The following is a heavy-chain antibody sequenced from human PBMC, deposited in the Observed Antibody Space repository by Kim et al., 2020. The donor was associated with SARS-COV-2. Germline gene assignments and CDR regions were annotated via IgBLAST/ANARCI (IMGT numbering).Heavy chain of an antibody. CDR3: AIYARGIAAADLQSLDGKEYYSYGMDV. CDR1: GYTFTGYY. V-gene: IGHV1-2*02. Sequence: ASVKVSCKASGYTFTGYYMHWVRQAPGQGLEWMGWINPNSGGTNYAQKFQGRVTMTRDTSISTAYMELSRLRSDDTAVYYCAIYARGIAAADLQSLDGKEYYSYGMDVWGQGTTVTVSS. D-gene: IGHD6-13*01. CDR2: INPNSGGT. J-gene: IGHJ6*01.